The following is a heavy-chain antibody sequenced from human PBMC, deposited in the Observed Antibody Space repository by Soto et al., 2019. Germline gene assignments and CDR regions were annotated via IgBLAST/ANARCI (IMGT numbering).Heavy chain of an antibody. CDR3: ATVSPPFGLSEEYYFDY. CDR1: GDSISSYY. D-gene: IGHD3-16*02. J-gene: IGHJ4*02. V-gene: IGHV4-59*01. CDR2: IYYSGST. Sequence: SETLSLTCTVSGDSISSYYWSWIRQPPGKGLEWIGYIYYSGSTNYNPSLKSRVTISVDTSKNQFSLKLSSVTAADTAVYYCATVSPPFGLSEEYYFDYWGQGTLVTVSS.